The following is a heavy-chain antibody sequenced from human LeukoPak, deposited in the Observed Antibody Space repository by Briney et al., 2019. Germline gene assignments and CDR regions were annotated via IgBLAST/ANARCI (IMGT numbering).Heavy chain of an antibody. Sequence: GGSLRLSCAASGFSFSSYAMNWVRQAPGKGLEWVSHISSGGNTEYYVDSVRGRFSMSRDNPKNLLFLQMNSLRAEDAAVYYCARDTVNGPFVISLDYWGQGALVTVSS. J-gene: IGHJ4*02. CDR2: ISSGGNTE. CDR1: GFSFSSYA. V-gene: IGHV3-48*03. CDR3: ARDTVNGPFVISLDY. D-gene: IGHD2-8*01.